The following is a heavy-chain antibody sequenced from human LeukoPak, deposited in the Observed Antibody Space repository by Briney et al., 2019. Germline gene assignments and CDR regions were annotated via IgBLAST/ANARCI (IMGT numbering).Heavy chain of an antibody. J-gene: IGHJ6*03. CDR3: ARLVVVAATREYYYYMDV. CDR2: ISSSSSYI. Sequence: PGGSLRLSRAASGFTFSSYSMNWVRQAPGKGLEWVSSISSSSSYIYYADSVKGRFTISRDNAKNSLYLQMDSLRAEDTAVYYCARLVVVAATREYYYYMDVWGKGTTVTVSS. V-gene: IGHV3-21*01. D-gene: IGHD2-15*01. CDR1: GFTFSSYS.